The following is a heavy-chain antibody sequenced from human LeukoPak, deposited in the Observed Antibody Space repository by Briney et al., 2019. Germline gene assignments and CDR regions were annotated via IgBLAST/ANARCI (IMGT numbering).Heavy chain of an antibody. Sequence: GSLRLSCAASGFTFSSYGMHWVRQAPGKGLEWVAVISYDGSNKYYADSVKGRFTISRDNSKNTLYLQMNSLRAEDTAVYYCAKDPRPRIQPNYYYYGMDVWGQGTTVTVSS. J-gene: IGHJ6*02. V-gene: IGHV3-30*18. CDR2: ISYDGSNK. CDR3: AKDPRPRIQPNYYYYGMDV. D-gene: IGHD5-18*01. CDR1: GFTFSSYG.